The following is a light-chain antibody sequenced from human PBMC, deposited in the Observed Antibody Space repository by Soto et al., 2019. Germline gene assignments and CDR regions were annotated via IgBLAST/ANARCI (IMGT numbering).Light chain of an antibody. CDR3: SSYADNNSVL. CDR2: EVF. J-gene: IGLJ3*02. V-gene: IGLV2-8*01. CDR1: SSDVGGYNY. Sequence: QSALTQPPSASGSPGQSLTISCTGTSSDVGGYNYVSWYHQHPGKAPKLIIYEVFKRPSGVPDRFSGSKSGNTASLTVSGLQAEDEADYYCSSYADNNSVLFGGGTKVAVL.